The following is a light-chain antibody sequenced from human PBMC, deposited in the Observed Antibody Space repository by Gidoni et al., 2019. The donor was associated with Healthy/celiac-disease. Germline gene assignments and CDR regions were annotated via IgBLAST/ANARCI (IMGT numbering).Light chain of an antibody. Sequence: DIQMTQSPSTLSASVGDRVSITCRASQSINTWLAWYQQKPGKAPKLLIYKASSLERGVPLRFSGSGSGTEFTLTISSLQPDDFATYYCQQYNSPLTFGGGTKVEIK. CDR3: QQYNSPLT. CDR2: KAS. J-gene: IGKJ4*01. V-gene: IGKV1-5*03. CDR1: QSINTW.